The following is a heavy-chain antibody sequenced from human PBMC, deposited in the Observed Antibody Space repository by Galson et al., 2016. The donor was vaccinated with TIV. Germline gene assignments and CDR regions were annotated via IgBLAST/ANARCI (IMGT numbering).Heavy chain of an antibody. Sequence: SVKVSCKVSGDSLSDLSMHWVRQAPGKGLEWMGGFDPEQHKKIYAQKLQGRVTLTEDTSTDTAFLELSSLSFEDTAGYYCASVAWFPGLSLDNWGQGTLVIVSS. D-gene: IGHD2/OR15-2a*01. CDR2: FDPEQHKK. CDR1: GDSLSDLS. V-gene: IGHV1-24*01. CDR3: ASVAWFPGLSLDN. J-gene: IGHJ4*02.